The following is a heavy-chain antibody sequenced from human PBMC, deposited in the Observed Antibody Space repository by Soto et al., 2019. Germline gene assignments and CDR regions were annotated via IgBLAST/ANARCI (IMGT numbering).Heavy chain of an antibody. CDR2: IKRKTDGGTT. V-gene: IGHV3-15*07. Sequence: SVSNAYMNWVRQAPGKGLEWVGRIKRKTDGGTTDYAAPVKGRFTISRDDSKHTLYLQMNSLKTEDTALYYCTTLKGIDFWSATYGMDVWGQGTTVTVSS. J-gene: IGHJ6*02. CDR3: TTLKGIDFWSATYGMDV. D-gene: IGHD3-3*01. CDR1: SVSNAY.